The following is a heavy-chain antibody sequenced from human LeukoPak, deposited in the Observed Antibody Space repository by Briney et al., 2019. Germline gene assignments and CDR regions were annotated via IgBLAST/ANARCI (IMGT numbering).Heavy chain of an antibody. Sequence: TSETLSLTCTVSGGSISSYYWSWIRQPPGKGLEWIGYIYYSGSTTYNPSLKSRVTVSVDTSRNQFSLKLSSVTAADTAVYYCASDFWSGYYDYWGQGTLVTVSS. D-gene: IGHD3-3*01. CDR1: GGSISSYY. CDR2: IYYSGST. CDR3: ASDFWSGYYDY. J-gene: IGHJ4*02. V-gene: IGHV4-59*08.